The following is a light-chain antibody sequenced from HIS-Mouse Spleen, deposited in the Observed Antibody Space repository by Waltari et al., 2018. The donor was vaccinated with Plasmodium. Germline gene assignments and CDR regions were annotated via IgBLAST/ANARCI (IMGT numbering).Light chain of an antibody. CDR1: QGISSY. Sequence: DIQLTQSPSFLSASVGDRVTITCRASQGISSYLAWYQQKPGKAPKLLIYAASTLQSAVPSRFSGSGSGTEFTLTISSLQPEDFATDYCQQLNSYPLFTFGPGTKVDIK. J-gene: IGKJ3*01. V-gene: IGKV1-9*01. CDR2: AAS. CDR3: QQLNSYPLFT.